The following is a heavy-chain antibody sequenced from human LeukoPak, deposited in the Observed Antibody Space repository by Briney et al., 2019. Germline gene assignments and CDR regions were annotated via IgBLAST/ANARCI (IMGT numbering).Heavy chain of an antibody. CDR1: GGSISSYY. CDR2: IYYSGST. Sequence: PSETLSLTCTVSGGSISSYYWSWIRQPPGKGLEWIGYIYYSGSTNYNPSLKSRVTISVDTSKNQFSLKLSSVTAADTAVYYCARGRSAGRITMVRGVRPQGFDYWGQGTLVTVSS. CDR3: ARGRSAGRITMVRGVRPQGFDY. V-gene: IGHV4-59*01. J-gene: IGHJ4*02. D-gene: IGHD3-10*01.